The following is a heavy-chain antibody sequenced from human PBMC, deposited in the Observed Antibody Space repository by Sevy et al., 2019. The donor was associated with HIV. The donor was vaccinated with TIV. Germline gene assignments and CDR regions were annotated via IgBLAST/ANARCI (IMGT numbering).Heavy chain of an antibody. J-gene: IGHJ2*01. V-gene: IGHV4-39*01. Sequence: SETLSLTCTVSGGSISSSPYYWSWIRQPPGKGLERIGSFYDTGSAYYKPSLKSRVTISVDTSKNQFSLGLSSVTAADTALYYCGRHRAYCSDGSCYSPWYFNLWGRGTLVTVSS. CDR2: FYDTGSA. CDR1: GGSISSSPYY. D-gene: IGHD2-15*01. CDR3: GRHRAYCSDGSCYSPWYFNL.